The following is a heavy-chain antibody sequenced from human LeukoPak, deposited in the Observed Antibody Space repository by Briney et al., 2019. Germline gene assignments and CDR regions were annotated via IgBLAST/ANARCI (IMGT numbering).Heavy chain of an antibody. CDR3: AREFSYGGNSRGYFDY. CDR2: INSDGSST. D-gene: IGHD4-23*01. CDR1: GFTFSSYW. V-gene: IGHV3-74*01. J-gene: IGHJ4*02. Sequence: PGGSLRLSCAASGFTFSSYWMPWVRQTPGKGLVWVSRINSDGSSTSYADSVKGRFTISRDNAKHTLYLQMNSRRAEDTAVYYCAREFSYGGNSRGYFDYWGQGTLVTVSS.